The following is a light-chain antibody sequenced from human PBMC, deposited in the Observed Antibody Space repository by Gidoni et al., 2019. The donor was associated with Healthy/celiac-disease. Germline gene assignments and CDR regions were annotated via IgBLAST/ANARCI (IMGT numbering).Light chain of an antibody. J-gene: IGLJ2*01. CDR2: EGS. CDR3: CAYAGSSTFRVV. CDR1: SSDVGSYNL. V-gene: IGLV2-23*01. Sequence: QSALTQPASVSGSPGQSITISCTGTSSDVGSYNLVSWYQQHPGKAPKLMIYEGSKRPSVVSNRFSGSKSGNTASLTISGLQAVDVADYYCCAYAGSSTFRVVFGGGTKLTVL.